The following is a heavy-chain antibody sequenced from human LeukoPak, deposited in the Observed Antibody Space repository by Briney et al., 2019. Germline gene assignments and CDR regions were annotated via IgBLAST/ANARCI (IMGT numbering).Heavy chain of an antibody. CDR3: ARSGGEQVDY. D-gene: IGHD1-26*01. V-gene: IGHV4-59*01. CDR2: IYHSGST. J-gene: IGHJ4*02. CDR1: GGSISSYY. Sequence: SETLSLTCTVSGGSISSYYWSWIRQPPGKGLEWIGYIYHSGSTNYNPSLKSRVTISVDTSKNQFSLKLSSVTAADTAVYYCARSGGEQVDYWGQGTLVTVSS.